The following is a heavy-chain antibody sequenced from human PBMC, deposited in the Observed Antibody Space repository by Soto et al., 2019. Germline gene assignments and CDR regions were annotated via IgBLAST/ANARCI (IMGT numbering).Heavy chain of an antibody. Sequence: SETLSLTCTVSGGSISSYYWSWIRQPPGKGLEWIGYIYYSGSTNYNPSLKSRVTISVDTSKNQFSQKLSSVTAADTAVYYCASLYSSRVWWFDPWGQGTLVTVSS. CDR2: IYYSGST. D-gene: IGHD6-13*01. CDR3: ASLYSSRVWWFDP. V-gene: IGHV4-59*08. J-gene: IGHJ5*02. CDR1: GGSISSYY.